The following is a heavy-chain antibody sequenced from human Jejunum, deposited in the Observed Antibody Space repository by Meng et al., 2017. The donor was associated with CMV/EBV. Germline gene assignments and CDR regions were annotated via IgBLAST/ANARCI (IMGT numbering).Heavy chain of an antibody. D-gene: IGHD4/OR15-4a*01. CDR3: AKEGVLYGMDV. V-gene: IGHV1-46*01. CDR2: INPSGYNT. Sequence: CKASGYIVTDYYIHWVRQAPGQGLEWMALINPSGYNTNYTQKFQGRITVTRDTSTRTVYMELNNLTFEDTAVYYCAKEGVLYGMDVWGQGTTVTVSS. CDR1: GYIVTDYY. J-gene: IGHJ6*02.